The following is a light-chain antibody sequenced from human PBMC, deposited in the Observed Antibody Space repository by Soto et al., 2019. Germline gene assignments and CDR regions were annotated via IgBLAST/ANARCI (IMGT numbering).Light chain of an antibody. Sequence: DIQMTPSPSTLSASVGDRVPITCRASQSASTFLAWYQQKPGQAPKLLIYDASTLQSGVPSRFSASGSGTEFALTISGLQPDDFAVYYCQQYNRYAVTFGQGTKVDIK. J-gene: IGKJ1*01. CDR1: QSASTF. V-gene: IGKV1-5*01. CDR2: DAS. CDR3: QQYNRYAVT.